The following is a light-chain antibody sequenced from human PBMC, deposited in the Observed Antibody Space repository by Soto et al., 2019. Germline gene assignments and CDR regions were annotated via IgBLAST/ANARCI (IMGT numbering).Light chain of an antibody. V-gene: IGLV4-69*01. J-gene: IGLJ2*01. Sequence: QSVLTQSPSASASLGASVKLTCTLSSGHSSYAIAWHQLQPEKGPRYLLKLNSDGSHSKGDGIPDRFSGSSSGAERYLTISSLQSEDEADYYCQTWGTGNVVFGGGTKLTVL. CDR3: QTWGTGNVV. CDR2: LNSDGSH. CDR1: SGHSSYA.